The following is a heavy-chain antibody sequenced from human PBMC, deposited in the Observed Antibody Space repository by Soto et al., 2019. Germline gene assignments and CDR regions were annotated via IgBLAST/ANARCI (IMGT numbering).Heavy chain of an antibody. Sequence: EVQLLESGGGLVQPGGPLRLSCAASGFTFSSYAMSWVRQAPGKGLEWVSAISGSGGSTYYADSVKGRFTISRDNSKNTLYLQMNSLRAEDTAVYYATGYCSSTSCYIDYYYYYGMDVWGQGTTVTVSS. CDR3: TGYCSSTSCYIDYYYYYGMDV. CDR2: ISGSGGST. V-gene: IGHV3-23*01. CDR1: GFTFSSYA. J-gene: IGHJ6*02. D-gene: IGHD2-2*02.